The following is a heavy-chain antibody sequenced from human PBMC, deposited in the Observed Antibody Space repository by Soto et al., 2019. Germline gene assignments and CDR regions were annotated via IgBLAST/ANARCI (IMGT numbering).Heavy chain of an antibody. J-gene: IGHJ4*02. CDR1: GYTFTSYA. CDR2: INAGNGNT. Sequence: ASVKVSCKASGYTFTSYAMHWVRQAPGQRLEWMGWINAGNGNTKYSQKFQGRVTITRDTSVSTAYMELSGLRSEDTAVYYCARGPDYAGYFDYWGRGTLVTVSS. D-gene: IGHD4-17*01. CDR3: ARGPDYAGYFDY. V-gene: IGHV1-3*01.